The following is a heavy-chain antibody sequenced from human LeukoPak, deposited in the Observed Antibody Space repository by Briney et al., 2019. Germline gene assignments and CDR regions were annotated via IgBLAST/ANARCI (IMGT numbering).Heavy chain of an antibody. Sequence: PSETLSLTCTVSGGSISSYYWSWIRQPPGKGLEWIGYIYYGGSTNYNPSLKSRVTISVDTSKNQFSLKLSSVTAADTAVYYCARGVMGAYYYYYGMDVWGQGTTVTVSS. CDR1: GGSISSYY. D-gene: IGHD1-26*01. CDR2: IYYGGST. CDR3: ARGVMGAYYYYYGMDV. V-gene: IGHV4-59*01. J-gene: IGHJ6*02.